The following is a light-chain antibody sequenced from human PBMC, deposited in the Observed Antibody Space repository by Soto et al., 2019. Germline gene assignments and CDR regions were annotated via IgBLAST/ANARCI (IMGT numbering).Light chain of an antibody. CDR3: QQYGSSPYT. CDR2: GAT. Sequence: EIVLTQSPGTLSLSPGERATLSCRASQSVSTNYLAWYQQKPGQSPRLLIYGATRRATGIPDRFSGSGSGTAFILTISRLEPEDFALYFCQQYGSSPYTFAQGTKLDIK. CDR1: QSVSTNY. J-gene: IGKJ2*01. V-gene: IGKV3-20*01.